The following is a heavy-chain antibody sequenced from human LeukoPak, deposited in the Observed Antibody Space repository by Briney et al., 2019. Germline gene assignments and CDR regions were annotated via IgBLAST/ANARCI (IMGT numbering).Heavy chain of an antibody. CDR2: ISAYNGNT. CDR3: ARVWGISPGIAVAGTFRYYFDY. CDR1: GYTFTSYG. J-gene: IGHJ4*02. Sequence: GASVKVSCKASGYTFTSYGISWVRQAPGQGLEWMGCISAYNGNTNYAQKLQGRVTMTTDTSTSTAYMELRSLGSDDTAVYYCARVWGISPGIAVAGTFRYYFDYWGQGTLVTVSS. V-gene: IGHV1-18*04. D-gene: IGHD6-19*01.